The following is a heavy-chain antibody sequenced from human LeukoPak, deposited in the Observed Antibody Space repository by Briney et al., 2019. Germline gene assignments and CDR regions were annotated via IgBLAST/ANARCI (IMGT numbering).Heavy chain of an antibody. CDR3: ARDSSDFDY. CDR1: GFTFSSYG. V-gene: IGHV3-33*01. Sequence: GRSLRLSCAASGFTFSSYGVHWVRQAPGKGLEWVAVIWYDGSNIYYADSVKGRFTISRDNSKNTLYLQMNSLRAEDTAVYHCARDSSDFDYWGQGTLVTVSS. CDR2: IWYDGSNI. J-gene: IGHJ4*02.